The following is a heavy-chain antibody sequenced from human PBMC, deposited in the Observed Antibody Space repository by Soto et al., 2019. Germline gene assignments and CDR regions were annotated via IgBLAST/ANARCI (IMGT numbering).Heavy chain of an antibody. CDR1: GFTFTNYA. CDR3: AKDRFTSTVRKYWFFDL. CDR2: ISGGDGDT. J-gene: IGHJ2*01. Sequence: EVQLLEYGGGLVKPGGSLRLSCEASGFTFTNYAMTWVRQAPGKGLEWVSSISGGDGDTSYADSVKCRFTISRDNSENPVFIQMNRLRPDDTAVYYCAKDRFTSTVRKYWFFDLWGIGTLVSVPS. D-gene: IGHD3-10*01. V-gene: IGHV3-23*01.